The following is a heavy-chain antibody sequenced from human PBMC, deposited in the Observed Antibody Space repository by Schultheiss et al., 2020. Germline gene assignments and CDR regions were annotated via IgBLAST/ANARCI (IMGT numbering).Heavy chain of an antibody. J-gene: IGHJ6*02. V-gene: IGHV3-21*04. CDR1: GFTFSSYS. CDR2: ISSSSSYI. Sequence: GESLKISCAASGFTFSSYSMNWVRQAPGKGLEWVSSISSSSSYIYYADSVKGRFTISRDNAKNSLYLQMNSLRAEDTALYYCSRLSRYSYGPYFYYGMDVWGQGTTVTVS. CDR3: SRLSRYSYGPYFYYGMDV. D-gene: IGHD5-18*01.